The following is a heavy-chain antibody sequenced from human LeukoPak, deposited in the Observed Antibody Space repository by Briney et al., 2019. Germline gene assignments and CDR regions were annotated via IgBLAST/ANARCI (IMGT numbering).Heavy chain of an antibody. CDR3: AKDAGYYGSGSYIDY. J-gene: IGHJ4*02. CDR1: GFTLSHHG. D-gene: IGHD3-10*01. CDR2: ISWNSGSI. V-gene: IGHV3-9*01. Sequence: PGGSLRLSCAASGFTLSHHGMNWVRQAPGKGLEWVSGISWNSGSIGYADSVKGRFTISRDNAKNSLYLQMNSLRAEDTALYYCAKDAGYYGSGSYIDYWGQGTLVTVSS.